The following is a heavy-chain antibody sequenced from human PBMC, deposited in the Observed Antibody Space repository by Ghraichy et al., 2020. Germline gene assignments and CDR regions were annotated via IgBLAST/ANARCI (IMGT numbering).Heavy chain of an antibody. CDR2: IYYSGTT. CDR3: ARTSYSNTLRDY. CDR1: GGSISSSSYY. Sequence: SETLSLTCTVSGGSISSSSYYWGWIRQPPGKGLEWIGSIYYSGTTYYNPSLKSRVTISVDTSKNQFSLKLSSVTAADTAVYYCARTSYSNTLRDYWGQGTLVTVSS. D-gene: IGHD4-11*01. J-gene: IGHJ4*02. V-gene: IGHV4-39*01.